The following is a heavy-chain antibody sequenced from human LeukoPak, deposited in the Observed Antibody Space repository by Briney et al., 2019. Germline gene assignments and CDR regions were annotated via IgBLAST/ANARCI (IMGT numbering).Heavy chain of an antibody. V-gene: IGHV3-48*01. J-gene: IGHJ6*03. CDR1: GFTFSSYS. Sequence: PGGSLRFTCAASGFTFSSYSMNWVRQAPGKGLEWVSYISSSSSTIYYADSVKGRFTISRDNAKNSLYLQMNSLRAEDTAVYYCARDSGYYDSSGYFYYYYMDVWGKGTTVSVSS. CDR3: ARDSGYYDSSGYFYYYYMDV. CDR2: ISSSSSTI. D-gene: IGHD3-22*01.